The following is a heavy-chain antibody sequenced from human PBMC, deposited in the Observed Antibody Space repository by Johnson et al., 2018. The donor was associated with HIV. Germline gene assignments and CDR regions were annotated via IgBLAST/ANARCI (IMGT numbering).Heavy chain of an antibody. CDR1: GFTFSSYA. CDR2: ISYDGSHQ. J-gene: IGHJ3*02. CDR3: AVLCSGCADAFDM. Sequence: QVQLVESGGGVVQPGRSLRLSCAASGFTFSSYAMHWVRQAPGKGLEWVAVISYDGSHQYYADSVTGRFTISRDNSKNSLYLQMNSLRAEDRAVYYCAVLCSGCADAFDMWGQGTMVTVS. V-gene: IGHV3-30-3*01. D-gene: IGHD3-10*01.